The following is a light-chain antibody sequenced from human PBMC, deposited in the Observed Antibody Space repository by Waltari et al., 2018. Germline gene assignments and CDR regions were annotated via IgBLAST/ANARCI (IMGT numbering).Light chain of an antibody. CDR2: LNSDGSH. CDR3: QTWGTGISLG. J-gene: IGLJ2*01. Sequence: QLVLTQSPSASASLGASVKLTCTLSSGHSSYAIACPQQQPEKGPRYLMKLNSDGSHSKGDGIPDRFSGSSSGAERYLTISSLQSEDEADYYCQTWGTGISLGVGGGTKLTVL. CDR1: SGHSSYA. V-gene: IGLV4-69*01.